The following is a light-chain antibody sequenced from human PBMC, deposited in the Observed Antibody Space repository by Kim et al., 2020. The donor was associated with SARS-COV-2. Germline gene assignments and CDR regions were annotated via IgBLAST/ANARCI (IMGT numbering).Light chain of an antibody. CDR2: DNN. J-gene: IGLJ2*01. Sequence: GQKLPISCSGTRPNLGHHYVYWYQQLPGPAPKRLIYDNNKRPSGFPDRFSGSKSGTSATLGITGLQTGDEADYYCGTWDSSLSAVVFGGGTKLTVL. V-gene: IGLV1-51*01. CDR1: RPNLGHHY. CDR3: GTWDSSLSAVV.